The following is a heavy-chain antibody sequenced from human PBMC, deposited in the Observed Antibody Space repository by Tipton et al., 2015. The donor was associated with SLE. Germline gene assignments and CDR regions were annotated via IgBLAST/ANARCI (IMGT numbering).Heavy chain of an antibody. CDR1: GGSISSSSYY. CDR2: IYYSGST. Sequence: TLSLTCTVSGGSISSSSYYWGWIRQPPGKGLEWIANIYYSGSTFYNPSLKSRVSISVDTSKNQFSLRLSSVTAADTAVYYCARHPTYFDYWGQGTLVTVSS. J-gene: IGHJ4*02. CDR3: ARHPTYFDY. V-gene: IGHV4-39*01.